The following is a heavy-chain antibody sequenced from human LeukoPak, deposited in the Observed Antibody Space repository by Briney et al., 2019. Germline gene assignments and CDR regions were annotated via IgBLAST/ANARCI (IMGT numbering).Heavy chain of an antibody. CDR3: ARRGGSSWSSFDY. V-gene: IGHV3-23*01. J-gene: IGHJ4*01. Sequence: GGSLRLSCVASGFIFNNYAMNWVRPAPGKGLEWVSGISGLGGSAYYAASVKGRFIISRDNSGNTLFFQLTNLRVEDTAVYYCARRGGSSWSSFDYWGHGTLVTVSS. D-gene: IGHD6-13*01. CDR1: GFIFNNYA. CDR2: ISGLGGSA.